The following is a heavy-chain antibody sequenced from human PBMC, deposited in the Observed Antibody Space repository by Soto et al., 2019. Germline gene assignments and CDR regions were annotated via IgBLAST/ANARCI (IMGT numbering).Heavy chain of an antibody. CDR3: APTRPLFVPFDY. D-gene: IGHD6-6*01. CDR1: GITFSSYA. V-gene: IGHV3-30*03. CDR2: ISYDASDK. Sequence: QVQVVESGVGVVQPGRSLRLSCAASGITFSSYAMHWVRQAPGKGLEWVAVISYDASDKYYADSVKGRFTISIDNSKNTLYLQMSSLRPEDTAVYYCAPTRPLFVPFDYWGQGTLVTVSS. J-gene: IGHJ4*02.